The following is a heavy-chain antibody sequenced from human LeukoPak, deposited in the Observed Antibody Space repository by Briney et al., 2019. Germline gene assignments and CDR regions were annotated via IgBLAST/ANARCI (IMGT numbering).Heavy chain of an antibody. D-gene: IGHD3-10*01. CDR1: GFAFRNYW. Sequence: GGSLRLSCVASGFAFRNYWMYWVRQGPGKGLEWVANINQDGSEKYYVDSVKGRFTISRDNSKNTLYLQMNSLRAEDTAVYYCTKEGLPSGSSWSAWFDPWGQGTLVTVSS. J-gene: IGHJ5*02. V-gene: IGHV3-7*01. CDR2: INQDGSEK. CDR3: TKEGLPSGSSWSAWFDP.